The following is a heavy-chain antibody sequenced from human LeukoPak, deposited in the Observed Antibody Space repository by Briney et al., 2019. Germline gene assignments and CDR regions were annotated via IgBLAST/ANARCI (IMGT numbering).Heavy chain of an antibody. D-gene: IGHD3-22*01. Sequence: ASVKVSCKASGYTFTSYGISWVRQAPGQGLEWMGWISAYNGNTNYVQKLQGRVTMTTDTSTSTAYMELRSLRSDDTAVYYCARDYYDSSGYSNWFDPWGQGTLVTVSS. CDR3: ARDYYDSSGYSNWFDP. CDR1: GYTFTSYG. CDR2: ISAYNGNT. J-gene: IGHJ5*02. V-gene: IGHV1-18*01.